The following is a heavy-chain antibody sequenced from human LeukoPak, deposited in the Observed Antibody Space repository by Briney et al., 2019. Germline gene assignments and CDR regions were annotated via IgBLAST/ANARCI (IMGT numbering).Heavy chain of an antibody. D-gene: IGHD1-26*01. Sequence: SQTLSLTCTVSGGSISSGGYYWSWIRQHPGKGLEWIGYIYYSGSTYYNPSLKSRVTMSVDTSKNQFSLKLSSVTAADTAVYYCARVVVGATLFDYWGQGTLVTVSS. V-gene: IGHV4-31*03. CDR2: IYYSGST. CDR1: GGSISSGGYY. J-gene: IGHJ4*02. CDR3: ARVVVGATLFDY.